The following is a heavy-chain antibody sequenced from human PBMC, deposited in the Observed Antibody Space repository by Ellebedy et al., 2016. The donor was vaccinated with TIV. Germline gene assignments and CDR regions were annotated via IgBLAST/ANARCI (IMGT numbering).Heavy chain of an antibody. CDR3: ARLGYRSSWFDY. CDR2: ISGTGGST. V-gene: IGHV3-23*01. J-gene: IGHJ4*02. Sequence: PGGSLRLSCAASGFTLNTYAMSWVRQAPGKGLEWVSSISGTGGSTWYADSVQGRFTISRDNSKNTLSLQMNSVRADDTAVYYCARLGYRSSWFDYWGQGTLVTVSS. D-gene: IGHD6-13*01. CDR1: GFTLNTYA.